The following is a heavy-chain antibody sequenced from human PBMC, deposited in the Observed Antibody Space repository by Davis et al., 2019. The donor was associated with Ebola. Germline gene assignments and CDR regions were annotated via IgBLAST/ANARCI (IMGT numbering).Heavy chain of an antibody. CDR3: TREWGSGFDP. J-gene: IGHJ5*02. D-gene: IGHD7-27*01. V-gene: IGHV1-46*01. CDR1: GDTFTTYP. CDR2: TNPSGGDT. Sequence: AASVKVSCKASGDTFTTYPLHWVRQAPGQGLEWMGITNPSGGDTWYAQIFQGRLSMTRDTSTSTVFMELSSLTSEDTAMYYCTREWGSGFDPWGQGTLVIVSS.